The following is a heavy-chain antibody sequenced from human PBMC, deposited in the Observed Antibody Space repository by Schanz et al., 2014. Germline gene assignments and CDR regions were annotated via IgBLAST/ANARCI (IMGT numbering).Heavy chain of an antibody. CDR1: RYTFNTYG. CDR3: ASSGAGYSSSWDFDY. CDR2: IIPSLGLA. Sequence: QVQLVQSGPEVKEPGASVKVSCEASRYTFNTYGLNWVRQAPGQGLEWMGRIIPSLGLAKYEQKFQDKVTITADTSTTTAYMELSGLRSEDTAVYYCASSGAGYSSSWDFDYWGQGTLVTVSS. D-gene: IGHD6-13*01. V-gene: IGHV1-69*02. J-gene: IGHJ4*02.